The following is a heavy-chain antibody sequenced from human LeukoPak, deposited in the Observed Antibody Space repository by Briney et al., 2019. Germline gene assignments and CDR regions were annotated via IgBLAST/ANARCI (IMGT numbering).Heavy chain of an antibody. CDR3: VRDLNYYGLDY. J-gene: IGHJ4*02. CDR2: IRDDGSEE. Sequence: GGSLRLSCAASGFTFTAYWMTWVRQAPGRGLEWVANIRDDGSEEYYGDSVRGRFTISRDNAKNSVDLQMNSLRAEDTAVYYCVRDLNYYGLDYWGQGSLVTVSS. CDR1: GFTFTAYW. V-gene: IGHV3-7*03. D-gene: IGHD3-10*01.